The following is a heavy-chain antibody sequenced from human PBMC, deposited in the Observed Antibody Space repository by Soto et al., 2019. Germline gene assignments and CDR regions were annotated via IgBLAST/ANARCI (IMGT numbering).Heavy chain of an antibody. V-gene: IGHV3-21*01. CDR3: ARDPPYSSSWSYLDY. J-gene: IGHJ4*02. CDR2: ITSTGSYI. CDR1: GFTFSDYS. Sequence: GGSLRLSCAASGFTFSDYSMNWVRQAPGEGLEWLSSITSTGSYIYYADSVKGRFTISRDNAGSSLFLQMNSLRAEDTAMYYCARDPPYSSSWSYLDYWGQGTLVTVSS. D-gene: IGHD6-13*01.